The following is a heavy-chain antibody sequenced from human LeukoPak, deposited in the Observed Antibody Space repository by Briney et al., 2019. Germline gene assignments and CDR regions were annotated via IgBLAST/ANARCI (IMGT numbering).Heavy chain of an antibody. D-gene: IGHD5-18*01. CDR2: INAGNGNT. J-gene: IGHJ6*02. Sequence: ASVKVSFKASGYTFTSYAMHWVRQAPGQRLEWMGWINAGNGNTKYSQKFQGRVTITADESTSTAYMELSSLRSEDTAVYYCARDRTGGYSPSMDVWGQGTTVTVSS. V-gene: IGHV1-3*01. CDR1: GYTFTSYA. CDR3: ARDRTGGYSPSMDV.